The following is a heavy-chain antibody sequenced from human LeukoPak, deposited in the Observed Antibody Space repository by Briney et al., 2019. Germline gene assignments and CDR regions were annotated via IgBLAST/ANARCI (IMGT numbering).Heavy chain of an antibody. D-gene: IGHD3-10*01. CDR1: GYTFTSYG. V-gene: IGHV1-18*04. Sequence: ASVKVSCKASGYTFTSYGISWVRQAPGQGLEWMGWISAYNGNTNYAQKLQGRVTMTTDTSTSTAYMELRSLRSDDTAVYYCARDRPRNYYYGSGSYYQNDYWAREPWSPSPQ. CDR2: ISAYNGNT. J-gene: IGHJ4*02. CDR3: ARDRPRNYYYGSGSYYQNDY.